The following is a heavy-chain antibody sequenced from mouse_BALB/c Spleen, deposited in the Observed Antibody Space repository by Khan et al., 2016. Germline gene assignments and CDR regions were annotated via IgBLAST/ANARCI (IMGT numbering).Heavy chain of an antibody. D-gene: IGHD3-2*02. CDR3: ARRRLLVPYYAMYY. CDR1: GYNFKNYG. J-gene: IGHJ4*01. V-gene: IGHV9-1*02. Sequence: QIQLVQSGPELKKPGETVKISCKASGYNFKNYGMNWVKQAPGKGLKWMGWIKTYTGESTYADDLKGRFAFSVEAAASTAYLQMNNLKNEDMATSFCARRRLLVPYYAMYYWCPGTSVTFSS. CDR2: IKTYTGES.